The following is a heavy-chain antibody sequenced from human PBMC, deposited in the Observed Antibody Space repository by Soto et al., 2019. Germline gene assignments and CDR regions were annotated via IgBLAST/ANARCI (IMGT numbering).Heavy chain of an antibody. V-gene: IGHV3-33*01. CDR3: ARETYVYGDYVRAFDI. CDR2: IWSDGSNK. Sequence: QVQVVESGGGVVQPGRSLRLSCAASGFSFSSYGMHWVRQAPGKGLEWVAVIWSDGSNKYYGDSVKGRFTISRDNSKNTLYLKMNSLRAEDRAVYYWARETYVYGDYVRAFDIWGQGKMVTVSS. J-gene: IGHJ3*02. CDR1: GFSFSSYG. D-gene: IGHD4-17*01.